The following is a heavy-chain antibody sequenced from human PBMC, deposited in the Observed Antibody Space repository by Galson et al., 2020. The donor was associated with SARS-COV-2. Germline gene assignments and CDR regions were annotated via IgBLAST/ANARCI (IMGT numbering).Heavy chain of an antibody. Sequence: GGSLRLSCAASGFTFSSYGMHWVRQAPGKGLEWVAVIWYDGSTKYYADSVKGRFTISRDNSKNTLYLQMNSLRAEDTAVYYCARDGYYYDSSGYYYNPGYYYYGMDVWGQGTTVTVSS. CDR3: ARDGYYYDSSGYYYNPGYYYYGMDV. V-gene: IGHV3-33*01. J-gene: IGHJ6*02. D-gene: IGHD3-22*01. CDR1: GFTFSSYG. CDR2: IWYDGSTK.